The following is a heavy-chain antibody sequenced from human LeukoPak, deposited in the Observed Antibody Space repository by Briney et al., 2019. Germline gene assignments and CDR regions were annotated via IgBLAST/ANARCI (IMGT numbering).Heavy chain of an antibody. CDR2: IYYSGST. V-gene: IGHV4-59*01. Sequence: SETLSLTCTVSGGPISSYYWSWIRQPPGKGLEWIGYIYYSGSTNYNPSLKSRVTISVDTSKNQFSLKLSSVTAADTAVYYCARDGYSYISPWGQGTLVTVSS. J-gene: IGHJ5*02. CDR3: ARDGYSYISP. D-gene: IGHD5-18*01. CDR1: GGPISSYY.